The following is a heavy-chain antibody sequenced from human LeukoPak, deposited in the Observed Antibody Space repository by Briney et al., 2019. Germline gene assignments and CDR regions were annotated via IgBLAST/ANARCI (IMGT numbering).Heavy chain of an antibody. CDR1: GGTFSSYA. CDR3: AGSVDTAMLLFY. D-gene: IGHD5-18*01. J-gene: IGHJ4*02. CDR2: IIPIFGTA. V-gene: IGHV1-69*05. Sequence: ASVKVSCKASGGTFSSYAISWVRQAPGQGLEWMGGIIPIFGTANYAQKFQGRVTITTDESTSTAYMELSSLRSEDTAVYYCAGSVDTAMLLFYWGQGTLVTVSS.